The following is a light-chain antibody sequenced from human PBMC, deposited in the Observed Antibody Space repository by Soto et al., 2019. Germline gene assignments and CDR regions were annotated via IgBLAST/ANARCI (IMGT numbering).Light chain of an antibody. CDR3: QQRGSWPLT. J-gene: IGKJ4*01. Sequence: EVVLTQSPATLSLSPGERATLSCRASQSVSSYLAWYQQKPGQAPRLLIYDAPNRATGIPARFSGSGSGTDFTLTISSLEPEDFAVYYCQQRGSWPLTFGGGTKVEI. V-gene: IGKV3-11*01. CDR2: DAP. CDR1: QSVSSY.